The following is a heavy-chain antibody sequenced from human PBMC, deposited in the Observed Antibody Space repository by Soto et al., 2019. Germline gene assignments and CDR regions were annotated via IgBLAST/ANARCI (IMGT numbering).Heavy chain of an antibody. D-gene: IGHD3-10*01. Sequence: SETLSLTCTVSGGSISSSSYYWGWIRQPPGKGLEWIGSIYYSGSTYYNPSLKSRVTISVDTSKNQFSLKLSSVTAADTAVYYCARHYYYGSGSYYCDYWGQGTLVTVSS. CDR2: IYYSGST. CDR1: GGSISSSSYY. V-gene: IGHV4-39*01. CDR3: ARHYYYGSGSYYCDY. J-gene: IGHJ4*02.